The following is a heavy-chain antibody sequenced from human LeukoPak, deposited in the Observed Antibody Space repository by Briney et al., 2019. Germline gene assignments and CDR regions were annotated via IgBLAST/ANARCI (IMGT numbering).Heavy chain of an antibody. CDR3: ARDRDDSSVLGY. CDR2: INTNTGNP. V-gene: IGHV7-4-1*02. CDR1: GSTFTSYA. J-gene: IGHJ4*02. Sequence: ASVKVSCKASGSTFTSYAMNLVRQAPGHGLEWMGWINTNTGNPTYAQGFTGRFVFSLHTSVSTAYLQISSLKAEDTAVYYCARDRDDSSVLGYWGQGSPGTLSP. D-gene: IGHD3-22*01.